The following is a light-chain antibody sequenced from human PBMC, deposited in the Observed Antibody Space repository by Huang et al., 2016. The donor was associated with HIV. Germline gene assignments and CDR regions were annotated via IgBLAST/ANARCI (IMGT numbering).Light chain of an antibody. CDR3: QQYNNWPYT. Sequence: DTVMTQTPATLSVSPGARATLSCRASQSVGSILAWFQQKPGQAPRLLIHGASTRATGIPARFSGSGSGTEFTLTISSLQSEDFAVYYCQQYNNWPYTFGQGTKLEIK. CDR1: QSVGSI. J-gene: IGKJ2*01. CDR2: GAS. V-gene: IGKV3-15*01.